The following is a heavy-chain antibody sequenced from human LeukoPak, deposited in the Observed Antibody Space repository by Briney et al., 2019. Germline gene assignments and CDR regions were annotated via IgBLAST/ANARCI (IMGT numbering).Heavy chain of an antibody. CDR1: GFTFSSYA. J-gene: IGHJ4*02. D-gene: IGHD5-18*01. Sequence: GRSLRLSCAASGFTFSSYAMHWVRQAPGKGLEWVAVISYDGSNKYYADSVKGRFTISRDNSKNTLYLQMNSLRAEDTAVYYCARPFSRNTAMAPIDYWGQGTLVTVSS. V-gene: IGHV3-30-3*01. CDR3: ARPFSRNTAMAPIDY. CDR2: ISYDGSNK.